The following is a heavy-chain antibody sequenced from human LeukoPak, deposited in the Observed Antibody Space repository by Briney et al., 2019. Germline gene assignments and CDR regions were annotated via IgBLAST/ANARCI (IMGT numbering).Heavy chain of an antibody. CDR1: GYTFTGYY. CDR2: INPNSGGT. J-gene: IGHJ4*02. D-gene: IGHD4-23*01. CDR3: ARDGHGGNSFDY. V-gene: IGHV1-2*02. Sequence: ASVKVSFKASGYTFTGYYMHWVRQAPGQGLEWMGWINPNSGGTDYAQKFQDRVTMTRDTSISTAYMELSRLTSDDTAVYYCARDGHGGNSFDYWGQGALVTVSS.